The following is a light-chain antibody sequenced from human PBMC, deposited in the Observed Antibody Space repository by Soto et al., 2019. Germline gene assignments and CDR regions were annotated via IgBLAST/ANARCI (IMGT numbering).Light chain of an antibody. Sequence: DIQMTQSASTLSASVGYRVTITCLASQSISSWLAWYQQKPGKAPKLLIYDASSLESGVPSRFSGSGSGTEFTLTISSLQPDDFATYYCQQYNSYPLTFGGGTKVDIK. CDR1: QSISSW. J-gene: IGKJ4*01. CDR3: QQYNSYPLT. V-gene: IGKV1-5*01. CDR2: DAS.